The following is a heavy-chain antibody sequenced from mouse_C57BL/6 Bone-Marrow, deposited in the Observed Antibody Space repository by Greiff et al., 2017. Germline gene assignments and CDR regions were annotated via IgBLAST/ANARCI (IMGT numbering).Heavy chain of an antibody. D-gene: IGHD1-1*01. J-gene: IGHJ3*01. Sequence: EVNLVESGGGLVKPGGSLKLSCAASGFTFSSYAMSWVRQTPEKRLEWVATISDGGSYTYYPDNVKGRFTISRDNAKNNLYLQMSHLKSEDTAMYYCARGVITTVGTYWGQGTLVTVSA. CDR1: GFTFSSYA. CDR2: ISDGGSYT. CDR3: ARGVITTVGTY. V-gene: IGHV5-4*03.